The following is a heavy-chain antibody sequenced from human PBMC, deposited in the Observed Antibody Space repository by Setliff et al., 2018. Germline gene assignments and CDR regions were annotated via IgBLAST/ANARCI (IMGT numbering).Heavy chain of an antibody. J-gene: IGHJ6*03. Sequence: GASVKVSCKASGGTFSTYGITWVRQAPGQGLEWVGGIMPIFGTINYAQKFQGRVTITADESTSTVYMELSSLRSDDTALYYCAREEGYYYDSTDYYYYMDVWGKGTTVTGSS. D-gene: IGHD3-22*01. CDR3: AREEGYYYDSTDYYYYMDV. CDR1: GGTFSTYG. V-gene: IGHV1-69*13. CDR2: IMPIFGTI.